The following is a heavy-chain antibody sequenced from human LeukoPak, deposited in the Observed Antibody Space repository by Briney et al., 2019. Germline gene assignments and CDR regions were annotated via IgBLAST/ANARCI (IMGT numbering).Heavy chain of an antibody. J-gene: IGHJ4*02. Sequence: PGASLSLSCAASRFTFSNYWMSWVRQPPGKGLEWVANINQGGSEKYYVSSVKGRFTISRDNAKNSLYLQMNSLRADDTAIYYCVRDGSGYDYWGQGTLVTVSS. CDR1: RFTFSNYW. CDR3: VRDGSGYDY. V-gene: IGHV3-7*05. D-gene: IGHD6-19*01. CDR2: INQGGSEK.